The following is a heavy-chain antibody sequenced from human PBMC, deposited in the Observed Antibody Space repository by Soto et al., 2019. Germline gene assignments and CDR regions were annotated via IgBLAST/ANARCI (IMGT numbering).Heavy chain of an antibody. CDR2: ISSSGSTI. V-gene: IGHV3-48*03. CDR3: ASENWCVFDH. J-gene: IGHJ4*02. D-gene: IGHD2-8*02. Sequence: GGSLRLSCAAPGFTFSSYEMNWVRQAPGKGLEWVSYISSSGSTIYYADSVKGRFTISRDNAKNSLYLQMNSLRAEDTAVYYCASENWCVFDHWGQGTPVTVSS. CDR1: GFTFSSYE.